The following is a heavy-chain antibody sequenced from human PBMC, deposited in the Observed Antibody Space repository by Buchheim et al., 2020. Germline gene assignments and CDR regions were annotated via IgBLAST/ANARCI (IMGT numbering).Heavy chain of an antibody. V-gene: IGHV4-34*01. CDR3: ARGVRFWCGGDCYSDYFDY. CDR1: GGSISSYY. D-gene: IGHD2-21*02. Sequence: QVQLQESGPGLVKPSATLSLTCIVSGGSISSYYWSWIRQPPGKGLEWIGEINHSGSTNYNPSLKSRVTISVDTSKNQFSLKLSSVTAADTAVYYCARGVRFWCGGDCYSDYFDYWGQGTL. CDR2: INHSGST. J-gene: IGHJ4*02.